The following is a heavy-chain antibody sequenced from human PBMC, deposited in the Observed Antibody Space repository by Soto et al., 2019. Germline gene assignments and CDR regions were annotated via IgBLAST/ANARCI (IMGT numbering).Heavy chain of an antibody. Sequence: QVQLQESGPGLVKPSQTLSLTCTVSGGSISSGGYYWSWIRQHPGKGLEWIGYIYYSGSTYYNPSLKSRVTIAVDTSKSQFSLKLSSVTAADTAVYYCASGTEVSPSWDVWGQGTTVTVSS. CDR3: ASGTEVSPSWDV. D-gene: IGHD1-26*01. V-gene: IGHV4-31*03. J-gene: IGHJ6*02. CDR1: GGSISSGGYY. CDR2: IYYSGST.